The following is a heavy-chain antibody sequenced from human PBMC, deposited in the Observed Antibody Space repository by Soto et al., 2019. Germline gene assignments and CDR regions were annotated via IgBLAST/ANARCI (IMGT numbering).Heavy chain of an antibody. J-gene: IGHJ4*02. CDR3: AKPTVVTPKGPPGY. D-gene: IGHD2-21*02. V-gene: IGHV3-23*01. CDR1: GFTFSSYA. Sequence: GGSLRLSCAASGFTFSSYAMSWVHQAPGKGLEWVSAISGSGGSTYYADSVKGRFTISRDNSKNTLYLQMNSLRAEDTAVYYCAKPTVVTPKGPPGYWGQGTLVTVSS. CDR2: ISGSGGST.